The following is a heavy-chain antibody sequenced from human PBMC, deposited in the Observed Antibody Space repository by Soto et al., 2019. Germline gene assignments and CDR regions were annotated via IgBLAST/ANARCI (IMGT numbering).Heavy chain of an antibody. CDR2: ISSNGGST. CDR3: VKDRVVVTAMFDS. V-gene: IGHV3-64D*08. D-gene: IGHD2-21*02. Sequence: PGGSLRLSCSASGFTFSSYTMHWVRQAPRKGLEYVSSISSNGGSTYYADSVKGRFTISRDNSKNTLYLQISSLRAEDTAVYYCVKDRVVVTAMFDSWGQGTLVTVSS. J-gene: IGHJ4*02. CDR1: GFTFSSYT.